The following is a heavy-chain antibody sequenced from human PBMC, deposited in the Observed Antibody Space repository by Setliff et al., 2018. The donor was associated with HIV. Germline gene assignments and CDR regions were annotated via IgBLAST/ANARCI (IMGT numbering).Heavy chain of an antibody. Sequence: PPQTLTLTCTFSGFSFSSNGVSVGWIRQAPGKAPEWLALVYWNDNKQYRQALKTRVTGTKDTSRNRGVLTMTDFDPVDTATYYWAHSGREVRGPHFYYWGQGVLVTVSS. CDR3: AHSGREVRGPHFYY. CDR1: GFSFSSNGVS. CDR2: VYWNDNK. D-gene: IGHD3-10*01. J-gene: IGHJ4*02. V-gene: IGHV2-5*01.